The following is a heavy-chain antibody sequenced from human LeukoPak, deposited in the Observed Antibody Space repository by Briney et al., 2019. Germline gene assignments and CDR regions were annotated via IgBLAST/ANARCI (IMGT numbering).Heavy chain of an antibody. Sequence: ASVKVSCKASGYTFTDYYMHWVRQAPERGLEWMGWINPNSGGTKYAQKFQGRVTMTRDTSISTAYMELSSLRSDDTAVYYCARERWVTTDFWGQGTLVTVSS. J-gene: IGHJ4*02. V-gene: IGHV1-2*02. D-gene: IGHD4-17*01. CDR1: GYTFTDYY. CDR2: INPNSGGT. CDR3: ARERWVTTDF.